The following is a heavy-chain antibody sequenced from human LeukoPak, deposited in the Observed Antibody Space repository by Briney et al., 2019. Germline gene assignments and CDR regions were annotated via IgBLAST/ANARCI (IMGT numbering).Heavy chain of an antibody. J-gene: IGHJ4*02. D-gene: IGHD3-9*01. Sequence: ATVKVSCKASGYTFTGYYMHWVRQAPGQGLEWMGWINPNSGGTNYAQKFQGRVTMTRDTSISTAYMELSRLRSDDTAVYYCARGPEIRYFENQLDYWGQGTLVTVSS. CDR1: GYTFTGYY. CDR3: ARGPEIRYFENQLDY. CDR2: INPNSGGT. V-gene: IGHV1-2*02.